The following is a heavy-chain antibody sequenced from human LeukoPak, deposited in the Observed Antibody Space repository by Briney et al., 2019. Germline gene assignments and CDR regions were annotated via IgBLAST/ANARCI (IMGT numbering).Heavy chain of an antibody. CDR1: GGTLSSYT. J-gene: IGHJ3*02. D-gene: IGHD2-2*01. Sequence: ASVKVSCKTPGGTLSSYTISWVRQAPGQGLEWMGRIIPILGIANYAQKFQGRVTITADKSTSTAYMELSSLRSEDTAVYYCARQKYCSSTSCPLGIWGQGTMVTVSS. V-gene: IGHV1-69*02. CDR3: ARQKYCSSTSCPLGI. CDR2: IIPILGIA.